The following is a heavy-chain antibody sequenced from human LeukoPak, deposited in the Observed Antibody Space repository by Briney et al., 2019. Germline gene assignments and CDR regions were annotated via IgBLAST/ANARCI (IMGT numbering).Heavy chain of an antibody. CDR3: AGGRVMVRGVIIGY. D-gene: IGHD3-10*01. Sequence: SETLSLTCTVSGGSISSGGYYWSWIRQHPGKGLEWIGYIYYSGSTYYNPSLKSRVTISVDTSKNQFSLKLSPVTAADTAVYYCAGGRVMVRGVIIGYWGQGTLVTVSS. V-gene: IGHV4-31*03. J-gene: IGHJ4*02. CDR2: IYYSGST. CDR1: GGSISSGGYY.